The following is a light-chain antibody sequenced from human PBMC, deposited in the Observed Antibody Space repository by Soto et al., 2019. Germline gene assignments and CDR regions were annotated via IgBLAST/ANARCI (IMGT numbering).Light chain of an antibody. CDR3: QKYNSAPRT. CDR2: AAS. V-gene: IGKV1-27*01. Sequence: NPMTQSPSSLSASVGGRVTITCRASQGISNYLAWYQQKPGKVPKLLIYAASTLQSGVPSRFSGSGSGTDFTLTISSLQPEDVATYYCQKYNSAPRTFGQGTKVDIK. J-gene: IGKJ1*01. CDR1: QGISNY.